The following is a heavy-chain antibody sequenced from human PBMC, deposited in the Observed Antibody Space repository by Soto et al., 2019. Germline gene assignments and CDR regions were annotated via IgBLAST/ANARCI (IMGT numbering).Heavy chain of an antibody. CDR2: MNPNSGNT. CDR1: GYTFTSYD. V-gene: IGHV1-8*01. Sequence: QVQLVQSGAEVKKPGASVKVSCKASGYTFTSYDINWVRQATGQGLEWMGWMNPNSGNTGYAQKFQGRVTMTRNTXKSTAYMELSSLRSEDTAVYYCAMYYYDSSGYYFVYWGQGTLVTVSS. D-gene: IGHD3-22*01. CDR3: AMYYYDSSGYYFVY. J-gene: IGHJ4*02.